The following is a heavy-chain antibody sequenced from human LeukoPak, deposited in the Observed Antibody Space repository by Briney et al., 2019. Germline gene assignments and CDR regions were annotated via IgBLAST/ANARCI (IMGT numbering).Heavy chain of an antibody. J-gene: IGHJ4*02. V-gene: IGHV3-74*01. CDR2: IKSDGSTT. CDR3: AREGPYGSAYLVY. Sequence: GGSLRLSCAASGFTFSSYWMHWVRQVPGKGLVWVSRIKSDGSTTYYADSVKGRFTMSRDNGKSTVYLEMKSLRPEDTAVYYCAREGPYGSAYLVYWGQGDLVTVSS. CDR1: GFTFSSYW. D-gene: IGHD3-10*01.